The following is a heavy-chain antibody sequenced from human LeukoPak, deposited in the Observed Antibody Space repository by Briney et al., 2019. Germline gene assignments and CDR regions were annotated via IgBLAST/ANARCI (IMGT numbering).Heavy chain of an antibody. J-gene: IGHJ4*02. Sequence: ASVKVSCKASGYTFTGHYMHWVRQAPGQGLEWMGRINPNSGGTNYAQKFQGRVTMTRDTSISTAYMELSRLRSDDTAVYYCARTRAFYDSSGPGDYWGQGTLVTVSS. V-gene: IGHV1-2*06. D-gene: IGHD3-22*01. CDR3: ARTRAFYDSSGPGDY. CDR2: INPNSGGT. CDR1: GYTFTGHY.